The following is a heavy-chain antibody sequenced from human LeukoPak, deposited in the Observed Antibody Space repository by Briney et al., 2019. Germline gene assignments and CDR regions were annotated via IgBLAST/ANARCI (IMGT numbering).Heavy chain of an antibody. CDR3: ARDSHSRCFDS. CDR2: ISYDGSNK. Sequence: GRSLRLSCAASGFTFSSYAMHWVRQAPGKGLEWVAVISYDGSNKYYADSVKGRFTISRDNSKNTLYLQMNSLRAEDTAVYYCARDSHSRCFDSWGQGTLVTVSS. V-gene: IGHV3-30*04. CDR1: GFTFSSYA. D-gene: IGHD6-13*01. J-gene: IGHJ4*02.